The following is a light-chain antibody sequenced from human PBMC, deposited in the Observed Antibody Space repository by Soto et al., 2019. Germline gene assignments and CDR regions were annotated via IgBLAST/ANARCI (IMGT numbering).Light chain of an antibody. CDR1: SSDIGGYNY. V-gene: IGLV2-14*03. Sequence: QSALTQPAFVSGSPGQAITISCTGTSSDIGGYNYVSWYQQHPGKAPKLMIYDVSNRPSGLSDRFSGSKSGNTASLTISGLQAEDEADYYCSSYRSGSTRVFGGGTKVTVL. CDR3: SSYRSGSTRV. CDR2: DVS. J-gene: IGLJ3*02.